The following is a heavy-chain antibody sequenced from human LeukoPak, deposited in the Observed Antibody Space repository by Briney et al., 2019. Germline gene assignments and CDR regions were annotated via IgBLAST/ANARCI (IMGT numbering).Heavy chain of an antibody. V-gene: IGHV3-9*01. CDR1: GFTFDDYA. Sequence: GGSLRLSCAASGFTFDDYAMHWVRQAPGKGLEWVSGISWNSGSIGYADSVKGRFTISRDNAKNSLYLQMNSLRAEDTALYYRAKGLIAAAGRPDYYYYGMDVWGQGTTVTVSS. D-gene: IGHD6-13*01. CDR2: ISWNSGSI. J-gene: IGHJ6*02. CDR3: AKGLIAAAGRPDYYYYGMDV.